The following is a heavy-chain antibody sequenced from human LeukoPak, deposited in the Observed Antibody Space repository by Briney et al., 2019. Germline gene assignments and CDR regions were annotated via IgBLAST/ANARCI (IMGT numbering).Heavy chain of an antibody. CDR1: GFTFSSYA. V-gene: IGHV3-23*01. CDR2: ISGSGGST. Sequence: GGSLRLSCAAPGFTFSSYAMSWVRQAPGKGLEWVSAISGSGGSTYYADSVKGRFTISRDNSKNTLYLQMNSLRAEDTAVYYCAKGSWATDGDYDSAFDYWGQGTLVTVSS. CDR3: AKGSWATDGDYDSAFDY. J-gene: IGHJ4*02. D-gene: IGHD4-17*01.